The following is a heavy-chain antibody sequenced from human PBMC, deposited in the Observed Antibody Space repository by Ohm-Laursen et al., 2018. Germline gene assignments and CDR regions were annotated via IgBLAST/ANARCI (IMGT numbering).Heavy chain of an antibody. Sequence: VASVKVSCKTSGGTFSSYGISWVRQAPGQGLEWMGWISAYNGNTNYAQKLQGRVTMTTDTSTSTAYMELRSLRSDDTAVYYCASWRYCTNGVCSSLWGYGMDVWGQGTTVTVSS. V-gene: IGHV1-18*01. CDR3: ASWRYCTNGVCSSLWGYGMDV. D-gene: IGHD2-8*01. CDR2: ISAYNGNT. CDR1: GGTFSSYG. J-gene: IGHJ6*02.